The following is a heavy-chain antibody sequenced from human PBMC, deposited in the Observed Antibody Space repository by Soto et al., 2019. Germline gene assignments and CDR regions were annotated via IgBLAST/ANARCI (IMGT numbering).Heavy chain of an antibody. V-gene: IGHV3-64*01. J-gene: IGHJ4*02. D-gene: IGHD2-15*01. CDR1: GFTFSSYA. Sequence: EVQLVESGGGLVQPGGSLRLSCAASGFTFSSYAMHWVRQAPGKGLEYVSAISSNGGSTYYANSVKGRFTISRDNSKNTLYLQMGSLRAEDMAVYYCARFEVVAPTLDYWGQGTLVTVSS. CDR3: ARFEVVAPTLDY. CDR2: ISSNGGST.